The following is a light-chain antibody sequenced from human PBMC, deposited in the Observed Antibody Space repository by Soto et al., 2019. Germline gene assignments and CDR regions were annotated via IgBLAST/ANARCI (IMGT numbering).Light chain of an antibody. J-gene: IGLJ2*01. CDR1: SSNIGSNY. CDR2: SHN. CDR3: AAWDDSLMGVV. V-gene: IGLV1-47*02. Sequence: QSVLTQPPSASGTPGQRVTISFSGSSSNIGSNYVYWYQQLPGTAPKLLIYSHNQRPSGVPDQFSGSKSGTSASLAVSGLRSEDEADYYCAAWDDSLMGVVFGGGTKLTVL.